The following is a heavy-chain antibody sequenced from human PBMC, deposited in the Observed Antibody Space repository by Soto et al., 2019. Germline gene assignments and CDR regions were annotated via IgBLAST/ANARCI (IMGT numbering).Heavy chain of an antibody. CDR2: IRNKTDGGTT. D-gene: IGHD3-3*01. CDR1: GFSFSKAW. Sequence: PGGSLRLSCAASGFSFSKAWMSWVRLTPGEGLEWVGRIRNKTDGGTTDYPSSVRGRFTVSRDDSRSVLYLQMNSLKTEDTAVYFCITDPYYDFWSGYHFDYWGQGTLVTVSS. CDR3: ITDPYYDFWSGYHFDY. J-gene: IGHJ4*02. V-gene: IGHV3-15*01.